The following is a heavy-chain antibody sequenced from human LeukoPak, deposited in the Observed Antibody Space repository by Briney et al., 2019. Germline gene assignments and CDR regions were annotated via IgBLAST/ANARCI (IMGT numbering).Heavy chain of an antibody. V-gene: IGHV4-59*01. Sequence: SEALSLTCTVSGLSMSRYYWSWIRQPPGKGLEWIGYMYYSGSTKYNPSLKSRVTISVDTSKNQFSLKLSSVTAADTAVYYCARSSTGSYFDYWGQGTLVTVSS. J-gene: IGHJ4*02. D-gene: IGHD3-3*02. CDR2: MYYSGST. CDR3: ARSSTGSYFDY. CDR1: GLSMSRYY.